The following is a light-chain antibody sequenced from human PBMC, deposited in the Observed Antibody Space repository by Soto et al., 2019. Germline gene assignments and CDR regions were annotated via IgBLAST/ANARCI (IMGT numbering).Light chain of an antibody. CDR2: EVS. V-gene: IGLV2-14*01. CDR1: SSDVGGYNY. Sequence: QSALTQPASVSGSPGQSITISCTRTSSDVGGYNYVSWYQQHPGKAPKLMIYEVSNRPSGVSNRFSGSKSGNTASLTISGLQAVDEADYYCTSYTSISLYVFGTGTKV. CDR3: TSYTSISLYV. J-gene: IGLJ1*01.